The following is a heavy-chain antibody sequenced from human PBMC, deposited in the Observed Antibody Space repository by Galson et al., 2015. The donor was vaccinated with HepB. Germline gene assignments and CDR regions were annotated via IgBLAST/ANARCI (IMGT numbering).Heavy chain of an antibody. V-gene: IGHV3-30*18. CDR3: AKDMGVEEYYFDY. CDR2: ISYDGSNK. CDR1: GFTFSSYA. J-gene: IGHJ4*02. D-gene: IGHD2-15*01. Sequence: SLRLSCAASGFTFSSYAMSWVRQAPGKGLEWVAVISYDGSNKYYADSVKGRFTISRDNSKNTLYLQMNSPRAEDTAVYYCAKDMGVEEYYFDYWGQGTLVTVSS.